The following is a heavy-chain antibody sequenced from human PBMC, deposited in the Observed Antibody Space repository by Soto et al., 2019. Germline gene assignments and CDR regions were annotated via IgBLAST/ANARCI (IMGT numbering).Heavy chain of an antibody. CDR2: IYPGDSDT. CDR3: AASIFRYGLDV. Sequence: GESLKISCKGSGYTFTNYWIGWVRQMPGKGPEWMGIIYPGDSDTKYNPSFQGQVTISADKSITTTYLQWSSLKASDTAIYYCAASIFRYGLDVWGQGTTDPGS. CDR1: GYTFTNYW. J-gene: IGHJ6*02. V-gene: IGHV5-51*01.